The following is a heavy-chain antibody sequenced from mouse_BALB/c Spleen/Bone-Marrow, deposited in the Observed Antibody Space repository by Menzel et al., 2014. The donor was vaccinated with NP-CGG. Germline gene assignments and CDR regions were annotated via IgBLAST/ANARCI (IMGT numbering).Heavy chain of an antibody. J-gene: IGHJ2*01. V-gene: IGHV3-8*02. D-gene: IGHD1-2*01. CDR3: ARGNGYHFDY. CDR2: ISSSGNA. CDR1: GDSITKSY. Sequence: EVTLVESGPRIVKPYQTLSLTCSVTGDSITKSYLKWIRKHPCYIFSKNVSISSSGNAYYNPLIESRISLTRDTSKNQYYLQLNSVTTEDTATYFCARGNGYHFDYWGQGTTHTDSS.